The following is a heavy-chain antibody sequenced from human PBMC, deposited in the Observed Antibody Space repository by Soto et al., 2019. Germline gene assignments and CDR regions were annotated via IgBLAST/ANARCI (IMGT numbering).Heavy chain of an antibody. CDR1: GFSLSTSGMC. CDR2: IDWDDDK. CDR3: ARIRGYCSGGSCYPVDYYYYMDV. Sequence: SGPTLVNPTQTLTLTCTFSGFSLSTSGMCVSWIRQPPGKALEWLARIDWDDDKYYSTSLKTRLTISKDTSKNQVVLTMTNMDPVDTATYYCARIRGYCSGGSCYPVDYYYYMDVWGKGTTVTVSS. V-gene: IGHV2-70*11. D-gene: IGHD2-15*01. J-gene: IGHJ6*03.